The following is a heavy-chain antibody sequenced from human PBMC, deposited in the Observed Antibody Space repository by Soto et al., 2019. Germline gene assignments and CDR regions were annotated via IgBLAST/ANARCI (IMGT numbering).Heavy chain of an antibody. CDR1: GFTFTSSA. D-gene: IGHD3-3*01. Sequence: EASVKVSCKASGFTFTSSAVQWVRQARGQRLEWIGWIVVGSSNTNYAQKFQERVTITRDMSTSTAYMELSSLRSEDTAVYYCAAAVANYDFWSGYYKTDYFDYWGQGTLVTVS. CDR2: IVVGSSNT. J-gene: IGHJ4*02. CDR3: AAAVANYDFWSGYYKTDYFDY. V-gene: IGHV1-58*01.